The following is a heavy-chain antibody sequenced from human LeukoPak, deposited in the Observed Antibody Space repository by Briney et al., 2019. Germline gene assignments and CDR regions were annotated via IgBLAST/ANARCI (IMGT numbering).Heavy chain of an antibody. V-gene: IGHV1-46*03. CDR1: GYTFTSYY. Sequence: ASVKVSCKASGYTFTSYYMHWVRQAPGQGLEWMGIINPSGGSTSYAQKFQGRVTMTRDTSTSTVYMELSSLRSEDTAVYYRATTIIYCSSTSCYTLDYWGQGTLVTVSS. CDR3: ATTIIYCSSTSCYTLDY. CDR2: INPSGGST. D-gene: IGHD2-2*02. J-gene: IGHJ4*02.